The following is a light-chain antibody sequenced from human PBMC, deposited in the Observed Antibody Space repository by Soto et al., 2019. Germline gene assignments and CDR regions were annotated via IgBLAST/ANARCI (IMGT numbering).Light chain of an antibody. J-gene: IGKJ1*01. Sequence: EIVLTQSPATLSLSPGERATLSCWASQSVSSYLAWYQQKPGQAPRLLIYDASNRATGTPARFSGSGSGTEFTLTISSLQSEDFAVYYCQQYNNWPRTFGQGTKVDIK. CDR3: QQYNNWPRT. CDR2: DAS. CDR1: QSVSSY. V-gene: IGKV3-11*01.